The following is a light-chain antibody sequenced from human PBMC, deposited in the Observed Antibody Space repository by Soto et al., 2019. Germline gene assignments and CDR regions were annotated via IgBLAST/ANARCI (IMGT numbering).Light chain of an antibody. V-gene: IGKV3-20*01. Sequence: EIVLTQSPGTLSLSPGERATLSCRASQSVSSSFLAWYQQKPGQAPRLLIYGASSRATGIPDRFSGSGSGTDFTLXXXRLEPEDVAVYYCQQYGSSPLTFGGGTKVEIK. CDR2: GAS. CDR1: QSVSSSF. J-gene: IGKJ4*01. CDR3: QQYGSSPLT.